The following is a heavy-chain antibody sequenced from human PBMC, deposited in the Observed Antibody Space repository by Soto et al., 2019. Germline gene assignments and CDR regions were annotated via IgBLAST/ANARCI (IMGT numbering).Heavy chain of an antibody. CDR2: ISYDGNSK. J-gene: IGHJ4*02. CDR1: GFTFRSYG. CDR3: AKEAGVAQPLDY. Sequence: QVQLVESGGGVVQPGRSLRLSCAASGFTFRSYGMQWVRQAPGKGLEWLAVISYDGNSKYYADSVKGRLTISRDDSKNTVNLQVNRLRSDDTAVYYCAKEAGVAQPLDYWGQGTLVTVSS. D-gene: IGHD2-15*01. V-gene: IGHV3-30*18.